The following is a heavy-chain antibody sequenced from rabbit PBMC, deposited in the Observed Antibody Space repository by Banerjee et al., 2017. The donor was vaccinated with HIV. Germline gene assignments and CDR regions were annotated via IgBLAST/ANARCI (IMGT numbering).Heavy chain of an antibody. CDR2: TAAGRSAFT. Sequence: QEQLEESAGGLVQPGGSLKLSCKASGFTLSSYYMNWVRQAPGKGLEWIACTAAGRSAFTYYASWAKGRFTCSKASSTTVTLQMTSLTAADTATYFCARDTGTSFSTYGMDLWGPGTLVTVS. D-gene: IGHD8-1*01. V-gene: IGHV1S45*01. CDR1: GFTLSSYYM. J-gene: IGHJ6*01. CDR3: ARDTGTSFSTYGMDL.